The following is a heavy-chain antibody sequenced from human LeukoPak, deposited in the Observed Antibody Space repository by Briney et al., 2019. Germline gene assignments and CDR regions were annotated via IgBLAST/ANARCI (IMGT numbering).Heavy chain of an antibody. Sequence: SETLSLTCTVSGGSISSGGYYWSWIRQHPGKGLEWIGYIYYSGSTYYNPSLKSRVTISVDTSNNQFSLKLSSVTAADTAVYYCARRGYCGGDCYSLSGWFDPWGQGTLVTVSS. CDR3: ARRGYCGGDCYSLSGWFDP. CDR2: IYYSGST. D-gene: IGHD2-21*02. J-gene: IGHJ5*02. V-gene: IGHV4-31*03. CDR1: GGSISSGGYY.